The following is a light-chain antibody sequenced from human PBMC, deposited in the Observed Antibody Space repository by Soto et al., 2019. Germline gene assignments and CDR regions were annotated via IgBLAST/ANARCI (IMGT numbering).Light chain of an antibody. J-gene: IGKJ4*01. Sequence: EIVLTQSPATLSLSPGERATLSCRASQTLTSNYLAWYQQKPGQAPRLLIHGAASRATGIPDRFSGSGSGTDFTLPIRGLELEVFEVYYCQQYGPSVLIFGGGTKVEIK. CDR3: QQYGPSVLI. CDR1: QTLTSNY. V-gene: IGKV3-20*01. CDR2: GAA.